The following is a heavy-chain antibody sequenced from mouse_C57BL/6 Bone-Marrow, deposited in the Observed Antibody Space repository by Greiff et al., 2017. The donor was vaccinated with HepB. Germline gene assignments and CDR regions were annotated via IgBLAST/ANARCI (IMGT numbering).Heavy chain of an antibody. Sequence: VQLQQSGPELVKPGASVKISCKASGYAFSSSWMNWVKQRPGKGLEWIGRIYPGDGDTNYNGKFKGKATLTADKSSSTAYMQLSSLTSEDSAVYFCARPIYYYGSSYEFAYWGQGTLVTVSA. CDR2: IYPGDGDT. D-gene: IGHD1-1*01. J-gene: IGHJ3*01. CDR3: ARPIYYYGSSYEFAY. CDR1: GYAFSSSW. V-gene: IGHV1-82*01.